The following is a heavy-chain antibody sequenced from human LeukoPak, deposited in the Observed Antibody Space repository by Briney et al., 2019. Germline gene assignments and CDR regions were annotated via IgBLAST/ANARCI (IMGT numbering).Heavy chain of an antibody. CDR2: IYSGGST. Sequence: GGSLRLSCAASGFTVSSNYMSWVRQAPGKGLEWVSVIYSGGSTYYADSVKGRFTISRDNSKNTLYLQMNSLRAEDTAVYYCARAGPPFTPTQYYFDYWGQGTLVTVSS. CDR3: ARAGPPFTPTQYYFDY. CDR1: GFTVSSNY. J-gene: IGHJ4*02. V-gene: IGHV3-53*01. D-gene: IGHD2/OR15-2a*01.